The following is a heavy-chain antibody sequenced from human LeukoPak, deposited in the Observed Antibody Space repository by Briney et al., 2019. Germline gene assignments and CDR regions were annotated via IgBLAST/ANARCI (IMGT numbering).Heavy chain of an antibody. D-gene: IGHD3-10*01. V-gene: IGHV3-48*03. J-gene: IGHJ4*02. CDR2: ITSSGSTI. Sequence: PGGSLRLSCAASGYTFTSSEMNWGRQVPGKGLEWISYITSSGSTIYYADSVKGRFTISRDNAKNTLYLEVNGLRADDTAVYYCAREQNIRGVIIIVDSWGQGTLVTVSS. CDR1: GYTFTSSE. CDR3: AREQNIRGVIIIVDS.